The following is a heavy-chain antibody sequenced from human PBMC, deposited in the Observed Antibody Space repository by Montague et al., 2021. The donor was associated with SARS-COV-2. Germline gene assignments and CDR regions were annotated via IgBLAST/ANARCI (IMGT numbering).Heavy chain of an antibody. CDR3: ARQGDQLLLEYWFDP. D-gene: IGHD2-2*01. Sequence: SEILSLTCTVSGGSISSSSYYWGWIRQPPGKGLEWIGSIYYSGSTYYXPSLKSRVTISVDTSKNQFSLKLSSVTAADTAVYYCARQGDQLLLEYWFDPWGQGTLVTVSS. CDR2: IYYSGST. V-gene: IGHV4-39*01. J-gene: IGHJ5*02. CDR1: GGSISSSSYY.